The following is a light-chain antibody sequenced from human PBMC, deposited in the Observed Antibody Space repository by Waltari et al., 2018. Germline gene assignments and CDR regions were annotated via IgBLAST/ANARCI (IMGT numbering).Light chain of an antibody. Sequence: QTVLTHEPSFSVSPGGTVTLTCALSSCSVYTSFSPGWYQKPPGPAPRTLIYSTNTRSSGVPDRFSGSILGSKAALTITGAQADDESDYYCVLYLPSGIWVFGGGTKLTVL. J-gene: IGLJ3*02. CDR3: VLYLPSGIWV. CDR2: STN. V-gene: IGLV8-61*01. CDR1: SCSVYTSFS.